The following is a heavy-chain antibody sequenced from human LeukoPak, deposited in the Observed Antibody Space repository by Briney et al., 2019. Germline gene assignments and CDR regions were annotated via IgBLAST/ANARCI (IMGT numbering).Heavy chain of an antibody. J-gene: IGHJ3*02. CDR2: MNPNSGNT. Sequence: GASVKVSCKASGYTFTSYDINWVRQATGQGLEWMGWMNPNSGNTGYAQKFQGRVTITRNTSISTAYMELSSLRSEDTAVYYCARGSYVLRFLERPWTDAFDTWGQGTMVTVSS. V-gene: IGHV1-8*03. CDR3: ARGSYVLRFLERPWTDAFDT. D-gene: IGHD3-3*01. CDR1: GYTFTSYD.